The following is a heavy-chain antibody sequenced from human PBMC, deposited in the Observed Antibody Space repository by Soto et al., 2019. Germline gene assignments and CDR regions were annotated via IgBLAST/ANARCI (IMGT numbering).Heavy chain of an antibody. CDR2: IIPIFGTA. J-gene: IGHJ4*02. CDR3: ATHTSDHYGVPFDY. CDR1: GGTFSSYA. V-gene: IGHV1-69*06. Sequence: SVKVSCKASGGTFSSYASSGVRQAPGQGLEWMGGIIPIFGTANYAQKFQGRVTITAEKSTSTAYMELSSLRSEDTAVYYCATHTSDHYGVPFDYLGQRTLVTFYS. D-gene: IGHD4-17*01.